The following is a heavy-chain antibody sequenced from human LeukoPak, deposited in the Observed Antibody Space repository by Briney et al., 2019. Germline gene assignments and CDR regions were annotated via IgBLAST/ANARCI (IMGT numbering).Heavy chain of an antibody. J-gene: IGHJ4*02. CDR2: IYTGDSDT. V-gene: IGHV5-51*01. Sequence: GESLKISCKASGYTFTSFFIGWVRQMPGQGLEWMGIIYTGDSDTRYSPSFQGQVTISVDKSISTAYLQWRSLNASDTAIYYCARPITGAGTDLGYWGQGTLVTVSS. D-gene: IGHD6-13*01. CDR3: ARPITGAGTDLGY. CDR1: GYTFTSFF.